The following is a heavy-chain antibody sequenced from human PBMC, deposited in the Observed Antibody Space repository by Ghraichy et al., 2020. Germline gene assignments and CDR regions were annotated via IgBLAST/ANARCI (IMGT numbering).Heavy chain of an antibody. CDR1: GFTFRAYA. D-gene: IGHD3-10*01. V-gene: IGHV3-33*01. CDR3: ARGDDYGSVRGYYYGLDV. CDR2: IRFDGGNK. Sequence: GGSLRLSCAASGFTFRAYAMHWVRQAPGKGLEWVAAIRFDGGNKYYGDSVKGRFTISRDNSRNTLDLQMNSLRVEDTAVYYCARGDDYGSVRGYYYGLDVWGQGTVVTVSS. J-gene: IGHJ6*02.